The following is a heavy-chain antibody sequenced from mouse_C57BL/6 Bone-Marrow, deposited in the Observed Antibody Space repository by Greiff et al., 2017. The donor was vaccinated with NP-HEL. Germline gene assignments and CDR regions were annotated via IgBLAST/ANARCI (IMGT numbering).Heavy chain of an antibody. CDR1: GYSITSCYY. J-gene: IGHJ4*01. CDR3: ARAHYGSSYYYAMDY. V-gene: IGHV3-6*01. CDR2: ISYDGSN. D-gene: IGHD1-1*01. Sequence: ESGPGLVKPSQSLSLTCSVTGYSITSCYYWNWIRQFPGNKLEWMGYISYDGSNNYNPSLKNRISITRDTSKNQFFLKLNSVTTEDTATYYCARAHYGSSYYYAMDYWGQGTSVTVSS.